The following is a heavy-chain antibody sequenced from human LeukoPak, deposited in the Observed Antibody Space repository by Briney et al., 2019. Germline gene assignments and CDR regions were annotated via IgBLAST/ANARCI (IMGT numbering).Heavy chain of an antibody. Sequence: GESLKISCKGSGYSFTSYWIGWVRQMPGKGLEWMGIIYPGDSDTRYSPSFQGQVTISADKSISTAYLQWSSLKASDTAMYCCAALSLSGSYYSDAFDIWGQGTMVTVSS. CDR3: AALSLSGSYYSDAFDI. V-gene: IGHV5-51*01. CDR2: IYPGDSDT. J-gene: IGHJ3*02. CDR1: GYSFTSYW. D-gene: IGHD1-26*01.